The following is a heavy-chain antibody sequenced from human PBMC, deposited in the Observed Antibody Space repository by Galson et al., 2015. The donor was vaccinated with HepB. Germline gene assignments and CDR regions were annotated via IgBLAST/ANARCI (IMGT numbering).Heavy chain of an antibody. Sequence: SLRLSCAASGFTFSSYAMSWVRQAPGKGLEWVSAISGSGGSTYYADSVKGRFTISRDNSKNTLYLQVNSLRAEDTAVYYCAKDRRTAWGIAVAGQFDYWGQGTLVTVSS. V-gene: IGHV3-23*01. J-gene: IGHJ4*02. CDR3: AKDRRTAWGIAVAGQFDY. CDR2: ISGSGGST. D-gene: IGHD6-19*01. CDR1: GFTFSSYA.